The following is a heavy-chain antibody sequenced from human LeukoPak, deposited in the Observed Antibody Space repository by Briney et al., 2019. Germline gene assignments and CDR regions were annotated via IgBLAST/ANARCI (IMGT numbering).Heavy chain of an antibody. CDR2: IYHSGST. CDR1: GGSISSSNW. V-gene: IGHV4-4*02. J-gene: IGHJ4*02. D-gene: IGHD6-13*01. CDR3: ARVEFIAAAVTYDY. Sequence: KPSETLSLTCAVSGGSISSSNWWSWVRQPPGKGLGWIGEIYHSGSTNYNPSLKSRVTISVDKSKNQFSLKLSSVTAADTAVYYCARVEFIAAAVTYDYWGQGTLVTVSS.